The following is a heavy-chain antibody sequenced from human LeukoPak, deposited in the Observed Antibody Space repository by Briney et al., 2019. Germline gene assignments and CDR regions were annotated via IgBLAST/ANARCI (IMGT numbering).Heavy chain of an antibody. CDR1: GGSFSGYY. J-gene: IGHJ4*02. Sequence: ASETLSLTCAVYGGSFSGYYWSWLRQPPGKGLEWIGEINHSGSTNYNPSLKSRVTISVDTYKYQFSLKLSSVTAADTAVYYCARATMIVVVPNRTRDFDYWGQGTLVTVSP. CDR3: ARATMIVVVPNRTRDFDY. D-gene: IGHD3-22*01. CDR2: INHSGST. V-gene: IGHV4-34*01.